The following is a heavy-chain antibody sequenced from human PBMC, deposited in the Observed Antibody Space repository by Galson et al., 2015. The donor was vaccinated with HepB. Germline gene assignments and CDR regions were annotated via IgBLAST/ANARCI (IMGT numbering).Heavy chain of an antibody. CDR3: ARRNSDYYDSSGYYYEAFDI. V-gene: IGHV1-8*01. CDR1: GYTFTSYD. CDR2: MNPNSGNT. J-gene: IGHJ3*02. Sequence: SVKVPCKASGYTFTSYDINWVRQATGQGLEWMGWMNPNSGNTGYAQKFQGRVTMTRNTSISTAYMELSSLRSEDTAVYYCARRNSDYYDSSGYYYEAFDIWGQGTMVTVSS. D-gene: IGHD3-22*01.